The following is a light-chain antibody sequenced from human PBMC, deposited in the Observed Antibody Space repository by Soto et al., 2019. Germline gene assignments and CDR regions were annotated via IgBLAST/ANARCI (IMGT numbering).Light chain of an antibody. CDR3: MQRIEFPYT. Sequence: IVMTQTPLSLPVTPGEPASISCRSSLSLLDSDDGNTYLDWYLQTSGQSPQLLIYTLSNRAHGVPDRFSGSGSGTDSTLKISRVEAEDVGVYYYMQRIEFPYTFGQGTKLEIK. CDR1: LSLLDSDDGNTY. V-gene: IGKV2-40*01. CDR2: TLS. J-gene: IGKJ2*01.